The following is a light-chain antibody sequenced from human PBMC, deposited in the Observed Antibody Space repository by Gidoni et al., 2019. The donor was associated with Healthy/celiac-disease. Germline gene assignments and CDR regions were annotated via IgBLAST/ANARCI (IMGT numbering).Light chain of an antibody. Sequence: DIQMTQSPSSLSASVGDRVTITCQASQDISNYLNWYQQKPGKPPKLLIYDASNLETGVPSRFSGSGSGTDFTFTISSLQPEDIATYYCQQYDNLLRVTFGGGTKVEIK. V-gene: IGKV1-33*01. J-gene: IGKJ4*01. CDR3: QQYDNLLRVT. CDR2: DAS. CDR1: QDISNY.